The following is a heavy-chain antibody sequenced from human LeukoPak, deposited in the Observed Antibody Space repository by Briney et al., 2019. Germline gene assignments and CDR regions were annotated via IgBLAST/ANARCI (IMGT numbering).Heavy chain of an antibody. CDR1: GFTFSSYS. J-gene: IGHJ5*02. CDR3: ARGILEVNWFDP. Sequence: GSLRLSCAASGFTFSSYSMTWVRQAPGKGLEWIGRIYTSGSTNYNPSLKSRVTMSVDTSKNQFSLKLSSVTAADTAVYYCARGILEVNWFDPWGQGTLVTVSS. D-gene: IGHD6-13*01. CDR2: IYTSGST. V-gene: IGHV4-4*07.